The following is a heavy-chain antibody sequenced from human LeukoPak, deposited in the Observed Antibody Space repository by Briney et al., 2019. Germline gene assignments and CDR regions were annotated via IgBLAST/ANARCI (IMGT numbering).Heavy chain of an antibody. V-gene: IGHV3-23*01. CDR3: VKAGWFGELPHFDY. CDR2: ISGSGGST. CDR1: GFTFSSYA. Sequence: TGGSLRLSCAASGFTFSSYAMSWVRQAPGKGLEWVSAISGSGGSTYYADSVKGRFTISRDNSKNTLYLQMNSLRAEDTAVYYCVKAGWFGELPHFDYWGQGTLVTVSS. D-gene: IGHD3-10*01. J-gene: IGHJ4*02.